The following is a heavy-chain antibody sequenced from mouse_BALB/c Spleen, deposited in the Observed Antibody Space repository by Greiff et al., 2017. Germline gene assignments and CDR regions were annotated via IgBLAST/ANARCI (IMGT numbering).Heavy chain of an antibody. V-gene: IGHV5-6-3*01. Sequence: EVHLVESGGGLVQPGGSLKLSCAASGFTFSSYTMSWVRRTPEKRLELVATINSNGGSTYYPDSVKGRFTISRDNAKNTLYLQMSSLKSEDTAMYYCARDEGRRGFAYWGQGTLVTVSA. CDR2: INSNGGST. CDR1: GFTFSSYT. J-gene: IGHJ3*01. CDR3: ARDEGRRGFAY. D-gene: IGHD2-14*01.